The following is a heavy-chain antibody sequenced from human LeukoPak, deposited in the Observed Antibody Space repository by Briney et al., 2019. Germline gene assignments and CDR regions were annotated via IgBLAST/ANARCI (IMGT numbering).Heavy chain of an antibody. Sequence: GGSLRLSCAASGFTFSTYDMNWVRQAPGKGLEWVSHISTTGTTVYYAAAVKGRFTISRDDAKNSLSLQMNNMRAEDTAVYYCAFNNNFKYWGQGTQVTVSP. D-gene: IGHD4-11*01. CDR2: ISTTGTTV. CDR3: AFNNNFKY. CDR1: GFTFSTYD. V-gene: IGHV3-48*03. J-gene: IGHJ4*02.